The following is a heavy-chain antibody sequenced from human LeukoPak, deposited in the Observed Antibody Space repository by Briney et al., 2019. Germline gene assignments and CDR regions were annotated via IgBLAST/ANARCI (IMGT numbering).Heavy chain of an antibody. V-gene: IGHV1-69*13. Sequence: GASVKVSCKASGGTFSSYAISWVRQAPGQGLEWMGGIIPIFGTANYAQKFQGRVTITADESTSTAYMELSSLRSEDTAVYYCARGDTAMDPLDYWGQGTLVTVSS. D-gene: IGHD5-18*01. CDR3: ARGDTAMDPLDY. CDR1: GGTFSSYA. J-gene: IGHJ4*02. CDR2: IIPIFGTA.